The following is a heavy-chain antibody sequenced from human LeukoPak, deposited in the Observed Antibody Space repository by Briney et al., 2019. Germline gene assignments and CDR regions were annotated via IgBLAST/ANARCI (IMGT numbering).Heavy chain of an antibody. CDR1: GFTFTNYA. CDR2: IGNNGGST. J-gene: IGHJ4*02. Sequence: GGSLRLSCAASGFTFTNYAMSWLRHAPWKGLEYVSVIGNNGGSTYYADSVKGRFTISRDNSKNTLYLQMSSLRAEDTAVYYCVKASTGPTGGFDYWGQGTLVTVSS. CDR3: VKASTGPTGGFDY. D-gene: IGHD1-7*01. V-gene: IGHV3-64D*09.